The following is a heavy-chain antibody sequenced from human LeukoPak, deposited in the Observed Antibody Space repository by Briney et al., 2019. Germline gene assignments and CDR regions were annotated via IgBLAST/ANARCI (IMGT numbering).Heavy chain of an antibody. D-gene: IGHD3-10*01. CDR1: GFTFDDYA. J-gene: IGHJ4*02. CDR3: AKDISAAGG. Sequence: GRSLRLSCAASGFTFDDYAMHWVRQAPGKGLEWASGISWNSGSIGYADSVKGRFTISRDNAKNSLYLQMNSLRAEDTALYYCAKDISAAGGWGQGTLVTVSS. V-gene: IGHV3-9*01. CDR2: ISWNSGSI.